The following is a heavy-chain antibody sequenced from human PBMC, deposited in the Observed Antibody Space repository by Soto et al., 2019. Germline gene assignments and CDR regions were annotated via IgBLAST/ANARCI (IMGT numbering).Heavy chain of an antibody. CDR2: MYHTGTT. V-gene: IGHV4-4*07. D-gene: IGHD5-12*01. CDR1: GGSISRYY. CDR3: ARDVGYTGYEQGNPFDL. J-gene: IGHJ3*01. Sequence: QVQLQESGPGLVKPSETLSLTCSVSGGSISRYYWSWIRQTAGKRLEWIGRMYHTGTTDYNPSLKRRLSMSVDTSKSQFSLRLSSVTAADTALYYCARDVGYTGYEQGNPFDLWGQGTMVTVSS.